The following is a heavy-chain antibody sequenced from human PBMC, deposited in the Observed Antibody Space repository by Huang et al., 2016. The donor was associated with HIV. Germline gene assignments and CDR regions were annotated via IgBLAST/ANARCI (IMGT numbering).Heavy chain of an antibody. D-gene: IGHD3-3*01. CDR2: ISHSGNT. Sequence: QVQLQQWGAGLLKPSETLSLTCAVYGGSFSAYYWTWIRQPPGKGLEWLGEISHSGNTNYNPSLKSRVTISVDTSKNQFSLKLRSGTAADTAVYYCAAGSRGIFGVVIRTNWFDPWGQGTLVTVSS. V-gene: IGHV4-34*01. CDR1: GGSFSAYY. CDR3: AAGSRGIFGVVIRTNWFDP. J-gene: IGHJ5*02.